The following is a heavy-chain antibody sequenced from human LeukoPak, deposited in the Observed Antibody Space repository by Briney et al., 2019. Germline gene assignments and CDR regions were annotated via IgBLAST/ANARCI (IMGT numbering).Heavy chain of an antibody. CDR3: AIYLGSYADY. CDR2: ISSSGSTI. V-gene: IGHV3-48*03. CDR1: GFTFSSYE. D-gene: IGHD1-26*01. J-gene: IGHJ4*02. Sequence: GGSLRLSCAASGFTFSSYEMNWVRQAPGKGLEWVSYISSSGSTIYYADSVKGRFTISRDNAKNSLYLQMISLRAEDTAVYYCAIYLGSYADYWGQGTLVTVSS.